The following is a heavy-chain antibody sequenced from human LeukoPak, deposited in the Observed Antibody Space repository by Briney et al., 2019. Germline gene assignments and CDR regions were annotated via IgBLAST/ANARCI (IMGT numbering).Heavy chain of an antibody. CDR2: IYHSGST. V-gene: IGHV4-38-2*02. CDR1: GYSISSGYY. Sequence: PSETLSLTCTVSGYSISSGYYWGWIRQPPGKGLEWIGSIYHSGSTNYNPSLKSRVTISVDTSKNQFSLKLSSVTAADTAVYYCARPPSGSYSRSAFDIWGQGTMVTVSS. D-gene: IGHD1-26*01. J-gene: IGHJ3*02. CDR3: ARPPSGSYSRSAFDI.